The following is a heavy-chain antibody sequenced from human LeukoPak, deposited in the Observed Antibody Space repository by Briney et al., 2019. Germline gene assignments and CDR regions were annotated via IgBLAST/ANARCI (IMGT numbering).Heavy chain of an antibody. J-gene: IGHJ4*02. D-gene: IGHD6-19*01. CDR3: ARDPMAVTDNLDY. CDR1: GFIFGDYA. V-gene: IGHV3-49*04. CDR2: IRGKAYGGTT. Sequence: PGGSLRLSCTASGFIFGDYALSWVRQAPGKGLEWVGFIRGKAYGGTTEYAASVKGRFTISRDDSKSIAYLQMNSLKTEDTAVYYCARDPMAVTDNLDYWGQGTLVTVSS.